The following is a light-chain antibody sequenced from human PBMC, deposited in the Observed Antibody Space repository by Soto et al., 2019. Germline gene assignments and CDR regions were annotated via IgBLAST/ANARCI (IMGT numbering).Light chain of an antibody. CDR3: QSYDSSLSGYV. Sequence: QYVLTQPPSVSEAPGQRVTISCTGSSSNIGAGYEAHWYQQVPGTAPKLLIYENNNRPSGVPDRFSGSKSGTSASLAITGLQAEYEAEYYCQSYDSSLSGYVFGTGTKLTVL. CDR2: ENN. J-gene: IGLJ1*01. CDR1: SSNIGAGYE. V-gene: IGLV1-40*01.